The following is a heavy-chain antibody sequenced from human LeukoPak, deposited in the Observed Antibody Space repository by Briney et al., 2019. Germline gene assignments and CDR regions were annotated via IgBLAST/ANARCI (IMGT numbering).Heavy chain of an antibody. D-gene: IGHD6-6*01. CDR1: GYTFINYY. CDR2: INPSSGGT. V-gene: IGHV1-46*01. CDR3: ARDRNSGSSLDI. J-gene: IGHJ3*02. Sequence: ASVKVSCKASGYTFINYYLHWVRQAPGQGLEWMGIINPSSGGTSYAQKFQGRVTMTRDTSISTAYMELSSLKSDDTAVYYCARDRNSGSSLDIWGQGTMLTVSS.